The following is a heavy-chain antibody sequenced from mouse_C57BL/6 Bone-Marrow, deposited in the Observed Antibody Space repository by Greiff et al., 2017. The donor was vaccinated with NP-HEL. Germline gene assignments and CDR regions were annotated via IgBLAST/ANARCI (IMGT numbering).Heavy chain of an antibody. CDR3: ARYMAPSYAMDY. CDR2: IRNKANGYTT. J-gene: IGHJ4*01. D-gene: IGHD6-1*01. Sequence: EVQLVESGGGLVQPGGSLSLSCAASGFTFTAYYMSWVRQPPGKALEWLGFIRNKANGYTTEYSASVKGRFTISRDNSQSILYLQMNALRAEDSATYDCARYMAPSYAMDYWGQGTSVTVSS. CDR1: GFTFTAYY. V-gene: IGHV7-3*01.